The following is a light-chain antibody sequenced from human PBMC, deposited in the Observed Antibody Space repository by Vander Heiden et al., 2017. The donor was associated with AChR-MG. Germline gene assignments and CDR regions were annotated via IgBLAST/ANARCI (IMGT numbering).Light chain of an antibody. CDR3: SSYTSSSAVV. J-gene: IGLJ2*01. CDR1: SSDVGGYNY. CDR2: EVS. V-gene: IGLV2-14*01. Sequence: PGQSTTITCTGTSSDVGGYNYVSWYQQHPGKAPKHMIYEVSNRPSGVSNRFSGSKSGNTASLTISGLQAEDEADYYCSSYTSSSAVVFGGGTKLTVL.